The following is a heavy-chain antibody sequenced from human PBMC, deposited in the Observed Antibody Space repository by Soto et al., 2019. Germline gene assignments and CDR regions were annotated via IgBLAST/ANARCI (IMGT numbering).Heavy chain of an antibody. V-gene: IGHV1-69*13. D-gene: IGHD4-17*01. Sequence: SVKVSCKASGGTFSSYAMSWVRQAPGQGLEWMGGIIPILGTANYAQKFQGRVTITADESTSTAYMELSSLRSEDTAVYYCARDHHGANWFDPGGQGNLV. J-gene: IGHJ5*02. CDR3: ARDHHGANWFDP. CDR2: IIPILGTA. CDR1: GGTFSSYA.